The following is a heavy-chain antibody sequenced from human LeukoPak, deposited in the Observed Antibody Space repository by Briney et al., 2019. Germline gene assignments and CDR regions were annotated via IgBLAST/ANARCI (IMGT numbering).Heavy chain of an antibody. CDR3: ARSTAYYDFWSGYPDDY. CDR1: GFTFSSYG. J-gene: IGHJ4*02. V-gene: IGHV3-33*01. Sequence: GGSLRLSCAASGFTFSSYGMHWVRQAPGKGLEWVAVIWYDGSNKYYADSVKGRFTISRDNSKNTLYLQMNSLRAEDMAVYYCARSTAYYDFWSGYPDDYWGQGTLVTVSS. CDR2: IWYDGSNK. D-gene: IGHD3-3*01.